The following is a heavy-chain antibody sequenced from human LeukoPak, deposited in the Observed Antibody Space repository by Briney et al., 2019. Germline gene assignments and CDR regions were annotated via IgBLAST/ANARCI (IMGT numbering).Heavy chain of an antibody. J-gene: IGHJ4*02. V-gene: IGHV1-69*04. D-gene: IGHD2-8*01. CDR3: ARDMLVFGYFDY. CDR1: GGTFSSYA. Sequence: SVKVSCKASGGTFSSYAISWVRQAPGQGLEWMGRIIPILGIANYAQKFQGRVTITADKSTSTAYMELSSLRSEDTAVYYCARDMLVFGYFDYWGQGTLVTVSS. CDR2: IIPILGIA.